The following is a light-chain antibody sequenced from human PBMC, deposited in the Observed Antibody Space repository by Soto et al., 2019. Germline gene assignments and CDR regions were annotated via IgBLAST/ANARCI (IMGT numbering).Light chain of an antibody. Sequence: DIVITQSPATLSVSPGETATLSCRASQSVSSNLAWYQQKPGQAPRLLIYGASTRATGIPARFSGSGSGTEFTLTISSLQSEDLAVYYCQQYNNWRITFGQGTRLE. CDR1: QSVSSN. J-gene: IGKJ5*01. CDR3: QQYNNWRIT. CDR2: GAS. V-gene: IGKV3-15*01.